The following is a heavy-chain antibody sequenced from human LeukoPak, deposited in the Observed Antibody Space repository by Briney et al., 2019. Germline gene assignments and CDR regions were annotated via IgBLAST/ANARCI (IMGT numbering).Heavy chain of an antibody. Sequence: GGSLRLSCAASGFTFSSYWMSWVRQAPGKGLEWVANIKQDGSEKYYVDSVKGRFTISRDNAKNSLYLQMNSLRAEDTAVYYCARQLGYSGYDGGFDYWGQGTLVTVSS. CDR3: ARQLGYSGYDGGFDY. CDR1: GFTFSSYW. V-gene: IGHV3-7*01. CDR2: IKQDGSEK. J-gene: IGHJ4*02. D-gene: IGHD5-12*01.